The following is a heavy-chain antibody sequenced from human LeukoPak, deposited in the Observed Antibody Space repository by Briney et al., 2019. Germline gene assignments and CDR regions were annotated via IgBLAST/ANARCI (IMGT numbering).Heavy chain of an antibody. CDR3: ARTGIAGDAFDI. CDR1: GGSISSSNW. CDR2: IYHSGST. D-gene: IGHD6-13*01. V-gene: IGHV4-4*02. Sequence: KPSETLSLTCAVSGGSISSSNWWSWVRQPPGKGLEWIGEIYHSGSTNYNPSLKSRVTISVDTSKNQFSLKLSSVTAADTAVYYCARTGIAGDAFDIWGQGTMVTVSS. J-gene: IGHJ3*02.